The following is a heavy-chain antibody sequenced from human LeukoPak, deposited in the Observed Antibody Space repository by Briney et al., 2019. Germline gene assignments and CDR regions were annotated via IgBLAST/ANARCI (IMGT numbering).Heavy chain of an antibody. J-gene: IGHJ2*01. CDR2: MNPSSGYT. CDR1: VYPFTTYD. Sequence: GASVRVSCKASVYPFTTYDINCVRKATGQGLEWMGWMNPSSGYTGYSQKFQGRVTMTRNTSITTAYMELSSLRSEDTAVYYCARISDHNWYFDLWGRGTLVTVSS. V-gene: IGHV1-8*01. D-gene: IGHD1-14*01. CDR3: ARISDHNWYFDL.